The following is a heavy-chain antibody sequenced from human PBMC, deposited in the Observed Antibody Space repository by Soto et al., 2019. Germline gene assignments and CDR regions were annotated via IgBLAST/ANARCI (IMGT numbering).Heavy chain of an antibody. V-gene: IGHV1-3*01. CDR1: GYTFTSYA. CDR3: ARRKIAVADNYSYYGMDV. Sequence: GASVKVSCKASGYTFTSYAMHWVRQAPGQRLEWMGWINAGNGNTKYSQKFQGRVTITRDTSASTAYMELSSLRSEDTAVYYCARRKIAVADNYSYYGMDVWGQGPTVTVS. CDR2: INAGNGNT. J-gene: IGHJ6*02. D-gene: IGHD6-19*01.